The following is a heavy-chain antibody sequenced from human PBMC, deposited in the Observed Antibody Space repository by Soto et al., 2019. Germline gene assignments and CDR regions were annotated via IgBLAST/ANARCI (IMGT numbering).Heavy chain of an antibody. V-gene: IGHV1-24*01. J-gene: IGHJ3*02. CDR3: ARVARDAFDI. CDR2: LDPEDGKT. Sequence: ASVKVSCKVSGYTLTDLSMQWVRQAPGKGLEWMGGLDPEDGKTVYAQKFQGRVTMTKDTSISTAYMELSSLRSEDTAVYYCARVARDAFDIWGHGTMVTVSS. CDR1: GYTLTDLS.